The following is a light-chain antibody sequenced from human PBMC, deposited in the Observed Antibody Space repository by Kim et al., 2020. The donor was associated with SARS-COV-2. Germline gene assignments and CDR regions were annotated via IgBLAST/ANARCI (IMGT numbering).Light chain of an antibody. CDR1: QSTSNN. V-gene: IGKV3-11*01. J-gene: IGKJ4*01. Sequence: LSPGEGVTRSGRASQSTSNNLAWYQQKRGQAPRLLIYDASSRATGIPARFSGSGSGTDFTLTISSLEPEDFAVYYCQHRGDWPPSFGGGTKVDIK. CDR2: DAS. CDR3: QHRGDWPPS.